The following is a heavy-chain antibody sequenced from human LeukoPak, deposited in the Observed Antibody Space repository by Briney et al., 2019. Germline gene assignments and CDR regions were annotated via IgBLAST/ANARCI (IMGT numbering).Heavy chain of an antibody. CDR1: GGSISSYY. V-gene: IGHV4-59*01. Sequence: SETLSLTCTVSGGSISSYYWSWIRQPPGKGLEWIGYIYYSGSTNYNPSLKSRVTISVDTSKNQFSLKLSSVTAADTAVYYCARSHYDFWNGSGMFDYWGQGTLVTVSS. D-gene: IGHD3-3*01. CDR2: IYYSGST. J-gene: IGHJ4*02. CDR3: ARSHYDFWNGSGMFDY.